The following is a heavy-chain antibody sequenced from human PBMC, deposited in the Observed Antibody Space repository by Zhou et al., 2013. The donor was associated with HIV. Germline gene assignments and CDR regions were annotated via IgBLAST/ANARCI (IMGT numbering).Heavy chain of an antibody. CDR1: GGTFSSYA. CDR2: IIPIFGTA. Sequence: QVQLVQSGAEVKKPGSSVKVSCKASGGTFSSYAISWVRQAPGQGLEWMGGIIPIFGTANYAQKFQGRVTMTRDTSISTAYMELSRLRSDDTAVYYCARDRGVKWELAGSGWYFDLWGRGTLVTVSS. J-gene: IGHJ2*01. CDR3: ARDRGVKWELAGSGWYFDL. V-gene: IGHV1-69*06. D-gene: IGHD1-26*01.